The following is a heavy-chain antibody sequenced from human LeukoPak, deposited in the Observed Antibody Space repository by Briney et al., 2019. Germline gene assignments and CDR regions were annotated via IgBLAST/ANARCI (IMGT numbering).Heavy chain of an antibody. CDR3: ASSAAEYLYYFDY. D-gene: IGHD6-13*01. Sequence: SETLSLTCAVYGGSFSGYYWRWIRQPPGKGLEWIGEINHSGSTNYNPSLKSRVTISVDTSKNQFSLKLSSVTAADTAVYYCASSAAEYLYYFDYWGQGTLVTVSS. V-gene: IGHV4-34*01. CDR2: INHSGST. CDR1: GGSFSGYY. J-gene: IGHJ4*02.